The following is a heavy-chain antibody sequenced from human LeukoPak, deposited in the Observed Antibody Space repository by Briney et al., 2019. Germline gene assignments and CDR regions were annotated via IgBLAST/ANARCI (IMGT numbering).Heavy chain of an antibody. V-gene: IGHV3-48*01. D-gene: IGHD3-10*01. J-gene: IGHJ6*02. CDR1: GLTFSSYS. CDR2: ISSSSSTI. CDR3: ARDRGNSDYYYYGMDV. Sequence: GGSLRLSCAASGLTFSSYSMNWVRQAPGKGLEWVSYISSSSSTIYYADSVKGRFTISRDNAKNSLYLQMNSLRAEDTAVYYCARDRGNSDYYYYGMDVWGQGTTVTVSS.